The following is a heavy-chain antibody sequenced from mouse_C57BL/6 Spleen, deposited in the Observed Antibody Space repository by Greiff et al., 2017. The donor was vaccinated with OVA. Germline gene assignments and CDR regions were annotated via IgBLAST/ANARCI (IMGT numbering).Heavy chain of an antibody. J-gene: IGHJ2*01. CDR1: GYTFTSYT. V-gene: IGHV1-4*01. Sequence: VKLMESGAELARPGASVKMSCKASGYTFTSYTMHWVKQRPGQGLEWIGYINPSSGYTKYNQKFKDKATLTADKSSSTAYIQLSSLTSEDSAVDYCARDYGINPLYFDYWGQGTTLTVSS. CDR3: ARDYGINPLYFDY. CDR2: INPSSGYT. D-gene: IGHD1-1*01.